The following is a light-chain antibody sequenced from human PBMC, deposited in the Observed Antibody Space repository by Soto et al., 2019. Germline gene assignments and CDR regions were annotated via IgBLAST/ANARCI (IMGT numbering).Light chain of an antibody. CDR1: QSVSSNY. CDR2: GAS. Sequence: EIVLTQSPGTLSLSPGERATLSCRASQSVSSNYLAWYQQKPGQAPRLLIYGASTRGTGIPDRFSGSGSGTDFTLTISRLEPEDFAVYYCQLYDNSLYTFGQGTNLDIK. J-gene: IGKJ2*01. V-gene: IGKV3-20*01. CDR3: QLYDNSLYT.